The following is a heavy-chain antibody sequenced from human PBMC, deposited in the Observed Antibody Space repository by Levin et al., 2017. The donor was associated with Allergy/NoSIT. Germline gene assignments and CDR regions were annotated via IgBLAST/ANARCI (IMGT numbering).Heavy chain of an antibody. CDR2: IIPIFGTA. Sequence: SVKVSCKASGGTFSSYAISWVRQAPGQGLEWMGGIIPIFGTANYAQKFQGRVTITADESTSTAYMELSSLRSEDTAVYYCARAQGRIAAPSKSLGAFDSWGQGTMVTVSS. D-gene: IGHD6-6*01. CDR1: GGTFSSYA. J-gene: IGHJ3*02. CDR3: ARAQGRIAAPSKSLGAFDS. V-gene: IGHV1-69*13.